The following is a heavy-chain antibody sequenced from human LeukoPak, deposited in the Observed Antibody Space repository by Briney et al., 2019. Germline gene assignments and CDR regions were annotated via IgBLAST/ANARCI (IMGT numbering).Heavy chain of an antibody. D-gene: IGHD6-19*01. Sequence: PGGSLRLSCAASGFTFSSYAMSWVRQAPGKGLEWVSAISGSGGSTYYADSVKGRFTISRDNSKNTLYLQMNSLRAEDTAVYYCAKHIGGSGWSEYFRHWGQGTLVTVSS. V-gene: IGHV3-23*01. J-gene: IGHJ1*01. CDR2: ISGSGGST. CDR1: GFTFSSYA. CDR3: AKHIGGSGWSEYFRH.